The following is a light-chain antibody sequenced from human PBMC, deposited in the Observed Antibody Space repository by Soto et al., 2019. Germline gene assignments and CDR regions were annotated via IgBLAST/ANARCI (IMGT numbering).Light chain of an antibody. V-gene: IGLV2-14*01. CDR1: SSDLGGYNY. J-gene: IGLJ1*01. CDR3: SSYTSSSTLYV. Sequence: QSSLTQPASVSGASGQSITIPRAGTSSDLGGYNYVSWYQQHPGKAPKVMIYEVSNRPSGVSNRFSGSKSGNTASLTISGLQAEDEADYYCSSYTSSSTLYVFGSGTKVTVL. CDR2: EVS.